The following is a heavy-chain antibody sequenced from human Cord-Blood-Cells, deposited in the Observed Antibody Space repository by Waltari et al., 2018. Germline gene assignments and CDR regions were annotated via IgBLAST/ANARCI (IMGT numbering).Heavy chain of an antibody. CDR2: NSRSGSTI. CDR3: ASEVP. V-gene: IGHV3-48*03. Sequence: EVQLVEPGGGVVQPGGSLRVYGAASGFTFSSYEMNWVRQGPGKGLEWVSYNSRSGSTIYYADSVKSRFTISRDNAKNSLDLQMNSLRAEDTAVYYCASEVPWGQGTLVTVSS. J-gene: IGHJ5*02. CDR1: GFTFSSYE.